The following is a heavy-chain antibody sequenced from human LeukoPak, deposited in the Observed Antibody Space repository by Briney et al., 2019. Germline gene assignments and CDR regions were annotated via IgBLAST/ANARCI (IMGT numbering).Heavy chain of an antibody. CDR1: GFTFSSYA. CDR3: AKIRGYYGSRAGMDV. D-gene: IGHD3-10*01. V-gene: IGHV3-23*01. CDR2: ITGSAGDT. Sequence: PGGSLRLSCAASGFTFSSYAMNWVRQAPGKGLELVSAITGSAGDTYYADSVRGRFTISRDNSKNTLYLQMNSLRAEDTAVYYCAKIRGYYGSRAGMDVWGQGTTVTVSS. J-gene: IGHJ6*02.